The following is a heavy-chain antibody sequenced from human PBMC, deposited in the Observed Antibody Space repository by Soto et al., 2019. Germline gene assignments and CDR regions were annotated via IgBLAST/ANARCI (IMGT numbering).Heavy chain of an antibody. D-gene: IGHD6-19*01. Sequence: EVQLVESGGGLVQPRRSLRISCAASGFTFSRYAMNWDRQAPGKGLEWVSYISVGGGSIFYSDSVKGRFTISRDDAQNSVYMQMNSLRDEDTALYFCVRDDQCAFDVWVQGTMVIVSS. CDR1: GFTFSRYA. V-gene: IGHV3-48*02. J-gene: IGHJ3*01. CDR3: VRDDQCAFDV. CDR2: ISVGGGSI.